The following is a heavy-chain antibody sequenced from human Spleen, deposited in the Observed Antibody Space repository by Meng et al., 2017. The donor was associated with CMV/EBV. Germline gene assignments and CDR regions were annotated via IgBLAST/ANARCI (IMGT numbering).Heavy chain of an antibody. D-gene: IGHD1-26*01. CDR2: ISGSGGST. J-gene: IGHJ4*02. CDR1: GFTFSSYA. Sequence: GESLKTSCAASGFTFSSYAMSWVRQAPGKGLEWVSAISGSGGSTYYADSVKGRFTISRDNSKNTLYLQMNSLRAEDTAVYYCAKDRIVGASYYFDYWGQGTLVTVS. CDR3: AKDRIVGASYYFDY. V-gene: IGHV3-23*01.